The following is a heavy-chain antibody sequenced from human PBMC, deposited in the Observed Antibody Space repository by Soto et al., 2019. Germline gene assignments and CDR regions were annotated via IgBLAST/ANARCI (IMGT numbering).Heavy chain of an antibody. CDR3: ARENKMVRGVIIRNLSGYYYYGMDV. V-gene: IGHV1-69*06. D-gene: IGHD3-10*01. Sequence: SVKVSCKASGGTFSSYAISWVRQAPGQGLEWMGGIIPIFGTANYAQKFQGRVTITADKSTSTAYMELSSLRSEDTAVYYCARENKMVRGVIIRNLSGYYYYGMDVWGQGTTVTVSS. CDR2: IIPIFGTA. J-gene: IGHJ6*02. CDR1: GGTFSSYA.